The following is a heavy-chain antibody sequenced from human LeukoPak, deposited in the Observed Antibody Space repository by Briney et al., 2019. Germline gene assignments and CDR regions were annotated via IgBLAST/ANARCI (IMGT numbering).Heavy chain of an antibody. CDR2: IYPGDSDT. Sequence: GESLKISCKGSGYDFTTYWIGWVRQMPGKGLEWMGIIYPGDSDTRYSPSFQGQVTISADKSISTAYLQWSSLKASDTAMYCCASRTTVVTGAFDIWGQGTMVTVSS. CDR3: ASRTTVVTGAFDI. CDR1: GYDFTTYW. V-gene: IGHV5-51*01. D-gene: IGHD4-23*01. J-gene: IGHJ3*02.